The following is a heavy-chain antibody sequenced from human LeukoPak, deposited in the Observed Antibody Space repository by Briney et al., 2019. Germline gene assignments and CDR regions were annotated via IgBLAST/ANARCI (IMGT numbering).Heavy chain of an antibody. Sequence: AGGSLRLSCAASGFTFSDYYMSWIRQAPGKGLEWVSYISSSGSTIYYADSVKGRFTISRDNAKNSLYLQMNSLRAEDTAVYYCARDFDLCGGDCYWAYFDYWGQGTLVSVSS. CDR1: GFTFSDYY. J-gene: IGHJ4*02. CDR2: ISSSGSTI. CDR3: ARDFDLCGGDCYWAYFDY. D-gene: IGHD2-21*01. V-gene: IGHV3-11*04.